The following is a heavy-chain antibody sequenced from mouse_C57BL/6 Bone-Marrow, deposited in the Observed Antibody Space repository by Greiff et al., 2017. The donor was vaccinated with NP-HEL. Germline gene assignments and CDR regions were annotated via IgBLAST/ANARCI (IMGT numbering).Heavy chain of an antibody. CDR1: GFNFTDYY. Sequence: VQLQQSGAELVRPGASVKLSCTASGFNFTDYYMDWVKQRPEQGLEWIGWIDPENGGTDYNSKFKGKATMTADKSSNTAYLQLSSLTSEDTAVYYCTLYYGNFPFAYRGHWTLVTVS. CDR2: IDPENGGT. V-gene: IGHV14-4*01. J-gene: IGHJ3*01. D-gene: IGHD2-1*01. CDR3: TLYYGNFPFAY.